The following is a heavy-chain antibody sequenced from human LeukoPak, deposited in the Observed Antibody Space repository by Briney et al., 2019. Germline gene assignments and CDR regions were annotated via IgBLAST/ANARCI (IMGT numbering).Heavy chain of an antibody. CDR3: ARVYVTDYYDSIQFDY. Sequence: ASVKVSCKASGYTFTSYAMNWVRQAPGQGLEWMGWVNTNTGNPTYAQGFTGRFVFSLDTSVSTAYLQISSLKAEDTAVYYCARVYVTDYYDSIQFDYWGQGTLVTVSS. D-gene: IGHD3-22*01. CDR1: GYTFTSYA. V-gene: IGHV7-4-1*02. J-gene: IGHJ4*02. CDR2: VNTNTGNP.